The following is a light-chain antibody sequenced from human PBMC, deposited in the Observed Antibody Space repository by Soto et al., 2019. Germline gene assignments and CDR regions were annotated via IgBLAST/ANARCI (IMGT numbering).Light chain of an antibody. V-gene: IGKV1-5*01. J-gene: IGKJ1*01. Sequence: DIQMTQSPSTLSGSVGDRVIITCRASQSISSYLNWYQQKPGKAPKLLIYAASSLQSGVPSRFSGSGSGTEFTLTISSLQPDDFATYYCQQYNSFSWTFGQGTKVDIK. CDR3: QQYNSFSWT. CDR1: QSISSY. CDR2: AAS.